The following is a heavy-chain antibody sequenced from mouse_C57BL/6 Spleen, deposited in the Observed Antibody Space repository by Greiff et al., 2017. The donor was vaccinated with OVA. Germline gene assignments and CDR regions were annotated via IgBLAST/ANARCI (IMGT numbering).Heavy chain of an antibody. CDR1: GYSITSGYY. V-gene: IGHV3-6*01. CDR2: ISYDGSN. CDR3: ARDLGRGLFDD. Sequence: DVQLQESGPGLVKPSQSLSLTCSVTGYSITSGYYWNWIRQFPGNQLEWVGYISYDGSNNYNPSLTNRISITRDTSKNQFFLQLNYLTTEDTATYDGARDLGRGLFDDWGQGTTLTVSS. J-gene: IGHJ2*01.